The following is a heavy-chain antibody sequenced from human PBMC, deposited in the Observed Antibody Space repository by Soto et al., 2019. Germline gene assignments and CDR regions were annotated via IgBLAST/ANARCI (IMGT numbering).Heavy chain of an antibody. CDR2: ISAYNGNT. D-gene: IGHD4-17*01. Sequence: ASVKVSCKASGYTFTSYGISWVRQAPGQGLEWMGWISAYNGNTNYAQKLQGRVTMTTDTSTSTAYMELRRLRSDDTAVYYCARDYGDYEAYNRFDPWGQGTRVTV. V-gene: IGHV1-18*01. CDR3: ARDYGDYEAYNRFDP. J-gene: IGHJ5*02. CDR1: GYTFTSYG.